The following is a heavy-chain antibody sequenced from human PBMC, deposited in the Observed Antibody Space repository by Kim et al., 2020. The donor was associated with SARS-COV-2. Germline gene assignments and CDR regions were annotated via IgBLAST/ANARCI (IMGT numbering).Heavy chain of an antibody. D-gene: IGHD6-19*01. J-gene: IGHJ6*02. CDR2: IWYDGSNK. CDR1: GFTFSSYG. V-gene: IGHV3-33*01. CDR3: AREGGSGWYRTDYYYYGMDV. Sequence: GGSLRLSCAASGFTFSSYGMHWVRQAPGKGLEWVAVIWYDGSNKYYADSVKGRFTISRDNSKNTLYLQMNSLRAEDTAVYYCAREGGSGWYRTDYYYYGMDVWGQGTTVTVSS.